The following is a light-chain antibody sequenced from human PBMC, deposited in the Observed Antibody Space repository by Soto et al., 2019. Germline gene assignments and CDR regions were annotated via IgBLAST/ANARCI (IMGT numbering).Light chain of an antibody. V-gene: IGKV1-5*01. Sequence: DIQMTQSPSTLSASVGDRVTITCRASQSICRWLAWYQQKPGKAPKLLIYDASSLESGVPSRFSGSGSGTECTLTIRSLQPDDFGTYYFQQYNSYSGLTCCGGTKVEIK. CDR1: QSICRW. J-gene: IGKJ4*01. CDR3: QQYNSYSGLT. CDR2: DAS.